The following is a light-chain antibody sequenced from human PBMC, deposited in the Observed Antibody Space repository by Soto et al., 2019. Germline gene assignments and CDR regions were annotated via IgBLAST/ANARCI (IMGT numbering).Light chain of an antibody. Sequence: DIQMTQSPSTLSASVGDTVTITCRASQSISSWLAWYQQKPGKAPKLLIYDASSLESGVPSRFSGTGYGTEFTLTISSLRPDDFATYYCQQYGTYPWTFGQGIKVEIK. CDR2: DAS. CDR1: QSISSW. V-gene: IGKV1-5*01. CDR3: QQYGTYPWT. J-gene: IGKJ1*01.